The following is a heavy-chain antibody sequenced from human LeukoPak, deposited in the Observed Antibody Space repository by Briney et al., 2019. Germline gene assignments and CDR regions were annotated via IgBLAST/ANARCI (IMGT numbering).Heavy chain of an antibody. CDR1: GDSISSSTYY. D-gene: IGHD3-10*01. CDR3: ARSSYGAGSKPYWVDC. CDR2: YSGST. V-gene: IGHV4-39*01. Sequence: SETLSLTCTVSGDSISSSTYYWACVRQPPGKGLEYIGSYSGSTYYNPSLKSRVTISVDTSKKQFSLKLSSVTAADTAVYYCARSSYGAGSKPYWVDCWGQGALVTVSS. J-gene: IGHJ4*02.